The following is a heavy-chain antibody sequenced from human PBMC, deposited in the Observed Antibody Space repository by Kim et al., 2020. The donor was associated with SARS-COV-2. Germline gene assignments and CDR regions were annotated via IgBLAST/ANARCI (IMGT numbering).Heavy chain of an antibody. CDR1: GFVFSSYA. Sequence: GGSLRLSCAASGFVFSSYAMSWVRQAPGKGLEWVSAIYRDDTNTYYADSVKDRFTISRDNSKNTLYLQMDSLKADDTAVYYCAKDRTTGWYDGGFDYWGRGTLVTVSS. D-gene: IGHD6-19*01. CDR2: IYRDDTNT. J-gene: IGHJ4*02. V-gene: IGHV3-23*03. CDR3: AKDRTTGWYDGGFDY.